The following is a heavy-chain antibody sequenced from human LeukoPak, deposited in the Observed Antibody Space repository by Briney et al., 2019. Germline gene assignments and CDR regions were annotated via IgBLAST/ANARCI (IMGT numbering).Heavy chain of an antibody. CDR2: ISSSSSYI. CDR1: GFTLSIYS. Sequence: GGSLRLSCAASGFTLSIYSMNSVRQAPGEGLEWVSSISSSSSYIYYADSVKGRFTISRDNAKNSLYLQMNSLRAEDTAVYYCARGDYYYDSSGYYFDYWGQGTLVTVSS. CDR3: ARGDYYYDSSGYYFDY. D-gene: IGHD3-22*01. V-gene: IGHV3-21*01. J-gene: IGHJ4*02.